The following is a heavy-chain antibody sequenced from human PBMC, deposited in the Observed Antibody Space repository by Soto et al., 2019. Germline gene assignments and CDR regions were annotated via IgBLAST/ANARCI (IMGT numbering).Heavy chain of an antibody. CDR2: ISGSGGST. CDR1: GFTFSSYA. V-gene: IGHV3-23*01. J-gene: IGHJ4*02. D-gene: IGHD1-20*01. CDR3: AKGAIPSITGIHFDY. Sequence: PGVSLRLSCAASGFTFSSYAMSWVRQAPGKGLEWVSAISGSGGSTYYADSVKGRFTISRDNSKNTLYLQMNSLRAEDTAVYYCAKGAIPSITGIHFDYWGQGTLVTVSS.